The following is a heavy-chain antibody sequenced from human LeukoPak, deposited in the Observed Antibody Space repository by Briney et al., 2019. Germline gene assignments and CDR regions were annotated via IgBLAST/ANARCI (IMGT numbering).Heavy chain of an antibody. CDR1: GFTFSGYA. D-gene: IGHD3-3*01. CDR3: ARDRLHYDSPNWFDP. CDR2: ISNDGSNK. V-gene: IGHV3-30*04. J-gene: IGHJ5*02. Sequence: GGSLRLSCAASGFTFSGYAMHWVRQAPGKGLEWVAVISNDGSNKYYADSVKGRFTISRDNSKNTLYLQMDSLRAEDTAVYYCARDRLHYDSPNWFDPWGQGTLVTVSS.